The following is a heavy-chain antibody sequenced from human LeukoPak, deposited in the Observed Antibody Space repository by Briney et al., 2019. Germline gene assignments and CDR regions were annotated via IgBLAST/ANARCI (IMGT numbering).Heavy chain of an antibody. V-gene: IGHV4-39*07. D-gene: IGHD3-10*01. CDR2: IYYGGST. CDR1: GGSISISSYY. CDR3: ARVKGGSGSYYTNWFDP. Sequence: SETLSLTCTVSGGSISISSYYWGWIRQPPGKGLEWIGSIYYGGSTYYNPSLKGRVTISVDTSKNQFSLKLSSVTAADTAVYYCARVKGGSGSYYTNWFDPWGQGTLVSVSS. J-gene: IGHJ5*02.